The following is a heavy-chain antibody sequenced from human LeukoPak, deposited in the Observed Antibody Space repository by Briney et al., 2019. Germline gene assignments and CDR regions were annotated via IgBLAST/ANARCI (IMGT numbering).Heavy chain of an antibody. CDR1: GGTFSSYA. Sequence: SVKVSCKASGGTFSSYAISWVRQAPGQGLEWMGGIIPIFGTANYAQKFQGRVTITADESTSTAYMELSSLRSEDTAVYYCARSMVRAHDAFDIWGQGTMVTVSS. CDR2: IIPIFGTA. CDR3: ARSMVRAHDAFDI. D-gene: IGHD3-10*01. V-gene: IGHV1-69*13. J-gene: IGHJ3*02.